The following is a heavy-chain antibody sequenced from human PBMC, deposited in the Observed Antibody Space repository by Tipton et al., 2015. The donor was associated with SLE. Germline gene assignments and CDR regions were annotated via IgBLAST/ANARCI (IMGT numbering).Heavy chain of an antibody. J-gene: IGHJ6*02. V-gene: IGHV4-39*07. D-gene: IGHD3-10*01. CDR3: ARDPGDSYWDYYYGMDV. Sequence: TLSLTCIVSGGSITSTPYYWGWIRQPPGKGLEWIGNIYYSGNTFYNPSLKSRVTISVDASKNQYSLKLTSVTAADTAVYYCARDPGDSYWDYYYGMDVWGQGTMVTVSS. CDR1: GGSITSTPYY. CDR2: IYYSGNT.